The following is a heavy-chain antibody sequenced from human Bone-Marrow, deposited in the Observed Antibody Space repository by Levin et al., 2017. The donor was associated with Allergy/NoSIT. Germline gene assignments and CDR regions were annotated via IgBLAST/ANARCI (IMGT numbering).Heavy chain of an antibody. J-gene: IGHJ4*02. CDR2: ISYDGSNK. D-gene: IGHD6-19*01. CDR3: AKVPAVSGWLRDYFDY. V-gene: IGHV3-30*18. Sequence: GGSLRLSCAASGFTFSSYGMHWVRQAPGKGLEWVAVISYDGSNKYYADSVKGRFTISRDNSKNTLYLQMNSLRAEDTAVYYCAKVPAVSGWLRDYFDYWGQGTLVTVSS. CDR1: GFTFSSYG.